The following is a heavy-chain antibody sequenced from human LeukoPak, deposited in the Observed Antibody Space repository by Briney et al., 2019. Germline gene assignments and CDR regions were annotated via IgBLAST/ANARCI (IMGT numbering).Heavy chain of an antibody. CDR1: GGSISSYY. D-gene: IGHD2-15*01. Sequence: SETLSLTCTVSGGSISSYYWSWIRQPPGKGLEWIGYIYYSGSTYYNPSLKSRVTISVDTSKNQFSLKLSSVTAADTAVYYCARGVVVAARPFGVDYWGQGTLVTVSS. CDR3: ARGVVVAARPFGVDY. CDR2: IYYSGST. J-gene: IGHJ4*02. V-gene: IGHV4-59*08.